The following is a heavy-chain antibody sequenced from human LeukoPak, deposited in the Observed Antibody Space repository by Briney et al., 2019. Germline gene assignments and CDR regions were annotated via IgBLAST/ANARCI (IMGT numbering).Heavy chain of an antibody. D-gene: IGHD2-15*01. CDR1: GYTFTSYY. Sequence: ASVKVSCKASGYTFTSYYMHWVRQAPGQGLEWMGINNPSGGSTSYAQKFQGRVTMTRDTSTSTVYMELSSLRSEDTAVYYCATLSGGPRGHYGMDVWGQGTTVTVSS. V-gene: IGHV1-46*01. J-gene: IGHJ6*02. CDR2: NNPSGGST. CDR3: ATLSGGPRGHYGMDV.